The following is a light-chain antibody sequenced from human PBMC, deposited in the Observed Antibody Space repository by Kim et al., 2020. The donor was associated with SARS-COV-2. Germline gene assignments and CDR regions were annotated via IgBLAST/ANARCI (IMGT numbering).Light chain of an antibody. Sequence: IQLTQSPSSLSASVGDRVTITCRASQGINNYLAWYQQKPGKGPKLLIYGASTLQSGVPSRLSGSGSGTDFTLTISSLQPEDFAIYHCQQLNRYPWTFGQGTKVDI. J-gene: IGKJ1*01. CDR2: GAS. CDR3: QQLNRYPWT. V-gene: IGKV1-9*01. CDR1: QGINNY.